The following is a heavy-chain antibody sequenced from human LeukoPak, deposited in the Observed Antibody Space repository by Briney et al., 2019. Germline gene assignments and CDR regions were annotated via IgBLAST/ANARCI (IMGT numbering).Heavy chain of an antibody. V-gene: IGHV4-39*02. D-gene: IGHD6-13*01. Sequence: PSETLSLTCTVSGGSISSSSYYWGWIRQPPGKGLEWIGSIYYSGSTYYNPSLKSRVTISVDTSKNQFSLKLSSVTAADTAVYYCARDGLKQQLVQGWFDPWGQGTLVTVSS. J-gene: IGHJ5*02. CDR2: IYYSGST. CDR1: GGSISSSSYY. CDR3: ARDGLKQQLVQGWFDP.